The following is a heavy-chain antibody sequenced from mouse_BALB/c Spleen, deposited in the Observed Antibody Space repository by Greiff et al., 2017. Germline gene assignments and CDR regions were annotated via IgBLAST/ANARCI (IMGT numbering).Heavy chain of an antibody. D-gene: IGHD1-1*01. V-gene: IGHV5-12-1*01. CDR2: ISSGGGST. CDR3: ARQGSYYYGSRYFDV. CDR1: GFAFSSYD. J-gene: IGHJ1*01. Sequence: EVQRVESGGGLVKPGGSLKLSCAASGFAFSSYDMSWVRQTPAKRLEWVAYISSGGGSTYYPDTVKGRFTISRDNAKNTLYLQMSSLKSEDTAMYYCARQGSYYYGSRYFDVWGAGTTVSVAS.